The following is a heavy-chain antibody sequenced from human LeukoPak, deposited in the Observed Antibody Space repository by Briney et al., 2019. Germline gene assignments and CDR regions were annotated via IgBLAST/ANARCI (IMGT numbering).Heavy chain of an antibody. CDR3: ARGSKSYGDYIRSRIHYFDY. J-gene: IGHJ4*02. D-gene: IGHD4-17*01. V-gene: IGHV3-30*19. CDR1: GFTFSSYG. Sequence: PGGSLRLSRAASGFTFSSYGMHWVRQAPGKGLEWVAAISLDGSNKYYADSVKGRFTISRDNSKNTLYMQMNSLRADDTAVYYCARGSKSYGDYIRSRIHYFDYWGQGTLVTVSS. CDR2: ISLDGSNK.